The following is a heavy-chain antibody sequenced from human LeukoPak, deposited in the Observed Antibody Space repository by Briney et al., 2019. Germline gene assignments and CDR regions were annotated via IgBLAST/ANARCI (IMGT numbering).Heavy chain of an antibody. CDR2: ISAYNGNT. CDR3: ARADHCSSTSCPPHYFDH. Sequence: ASVKVSCKASGYTFTSYGISWVRQAPGQGLEWMGWISAYNGNTNYAQKLQGRVTMTTDTSTSTAYMELRSLRPDDTAVYYCARADHCSSTSCPPHYFDHWGQGTLVTVSS. CDR1: GYTFTSYG. D-gene: IGHD2-2*01. V-gene: IGHV1-18*01. J-gene: IGHJ4*02.